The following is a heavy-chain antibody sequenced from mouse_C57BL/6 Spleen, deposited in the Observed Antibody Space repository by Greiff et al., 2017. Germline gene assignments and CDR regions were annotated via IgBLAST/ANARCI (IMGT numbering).Heavy chain of an antibody. CDR1: GYAFSSSW. V-gene: IGHV1-82*01. Sequence: QVQLQQSGPELVKPGASVKISCKASGYAFSSSWMNWVKQRPGKGLEWIGRIYPGDGDTNYNGKFKGKATLTADKSSSTAYMQLSSLTSEDSAVYFCGGINYYAMDYWGQGTSVTVSS. J-gene: IGHJ4*01. CDR2: IYPGDGDT. D-gene: IGHD2-14*01. CDR3: GGINYYAMDY.